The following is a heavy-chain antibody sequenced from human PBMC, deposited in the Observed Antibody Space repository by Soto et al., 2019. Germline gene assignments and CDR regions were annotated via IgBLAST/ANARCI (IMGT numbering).Heavy chain of an antibody. J-gene: IGHJ4*02. CDR3: ARRSTIFGVVIAAFDY. Sequence: SETLSLTCSVSGGSISSYYWSWIRQPPGKGLEWIGYIYYSGSTNYNPSLKSRVTISVDTSKNQFSLKLSSVTAADTAVYYCARRSTIFGVVIAAFDYWGQGTLVTVSS. V-gene: IGHV4-59*01. CDR2: IYYSGST. D-gene: IGHD3-3*01. CDR1: GGSISSYY.